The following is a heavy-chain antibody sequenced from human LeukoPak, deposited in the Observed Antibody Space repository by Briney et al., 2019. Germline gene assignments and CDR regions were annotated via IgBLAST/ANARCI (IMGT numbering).Heavy chain of an antibody. V-gene: IGHV3-74*01. Sequence: GGSLRLSCAASGFIFSSYWMHWVRHAPGKGLAWVSRINTDGSSTSYADSVKGRFTISRDNAKNTLYLQMNSLRAEDTAVYYCARVQGGGYRTADSWGQGTLVTVSS. CDR2: INTDGSST. CDR3: ARVQGGGYRTADS. J-gene: IGHJ4*02. D-gene: IGHD6-19*01. CDR1: GFIFSSYW.